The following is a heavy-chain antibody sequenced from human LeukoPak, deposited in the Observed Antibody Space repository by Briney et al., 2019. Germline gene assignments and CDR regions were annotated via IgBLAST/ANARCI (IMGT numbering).Heavy chain of an antibody. D-gene: IGHD3-22*01. J-gene: IGHJ4*02. CDR3: ASNYYDSSAMAY. CDR2: INHSGST. Sequence: PSETLSLTCAVYGGSFSGYYWSWIRQPPGKGLEWIGEINHSGSTNYNPSLKSRVTISVDTSKNQFSLKLSSVTAADTAVYYCASNYYDSSAMAYWGQGTLVTVSS. CDR1: GGSFSGYY. V-gene: IGHV4-34*01.